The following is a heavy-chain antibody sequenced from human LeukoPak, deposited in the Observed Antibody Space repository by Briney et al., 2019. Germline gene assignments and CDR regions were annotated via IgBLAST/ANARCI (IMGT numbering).Heavy chain of an antibody. CDR2: ISYDGSNK. Sequence: PGRSLRLSCAASGYTFSSYAMHWVRQAPGKGLEWVAVISYDGSNKYYADSVKGRFTISRDNSKNTLYLQMYSLRAEDTAVYYCAGAPDIVVVPAALNYYYYYGMDVWGQGTTVTVSS. D-gene: IGHD2-2*01. CDR3: AGAPDIVVVPAALNYYYYYGMDV. CDR1: GYTFSSYA. V-gene: IGHV3-30-3*01. J-gene: IGHJ6*02.